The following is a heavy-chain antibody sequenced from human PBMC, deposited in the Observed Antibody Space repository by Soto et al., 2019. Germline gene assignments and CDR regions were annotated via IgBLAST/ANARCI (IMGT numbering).Heavy chain of an antibody. CDR2: ISYSGST. CDR1: GGSISRYY. D-gene: IGHD3-10*02. CDR3: ASVRGGYYYAMDV. V-gene: IGHV4-59*01. J-gene: IGHJ6*02. Sequence: PSETLSLTCTVSGGSISRYYWSWIRQPPGKGLEWIGYISYSGSTNYNPSLKSRVTISVDTSKNQFSLKLNSVTAADTAVYYCASVRGGYYYAMDVWGQGTTVTVS.